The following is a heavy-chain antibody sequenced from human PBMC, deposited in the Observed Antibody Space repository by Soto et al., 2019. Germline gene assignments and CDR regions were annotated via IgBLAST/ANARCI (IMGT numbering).Heavy chain of an antibody. D-gene: IGHD3-3*01. CDR1: GYPVTAYY. Sequence: QLHLVQSGAVVKKPGASVTVSCSASGYPVTAYYMHWVRQAPGRGLEWMGGINPATGAAKYTQTLQGRVTLTRDTPTSTGFMERSGLTSEDTAGFYWARGGGVGVAGSAAFDMWGQGTLVTVSS. J-gene: IGHJ3*02. CDR2: INPATGAA. CDR3: ARGGGVGVAGSAAFDM. V-gene: IGHV1-2*02.